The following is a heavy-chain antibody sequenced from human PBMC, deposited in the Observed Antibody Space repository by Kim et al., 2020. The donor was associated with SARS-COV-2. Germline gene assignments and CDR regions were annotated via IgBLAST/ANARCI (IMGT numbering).Heavy chain of an antibody. V-gene: IGHV1-58*02. CDR3: AAEGGIAAAAFDI. Sequence: SVKVSCKASGFTFTSSAMQWVRQARGQRLEWIGWIVVGSGNTNYAQEFQERVTITRDMSTSTAYMELSSLRSEDTAVYYCAAEGGIAAAAFDIWGQGTMVTVSS. D-gene: IGHD6-13*01. CDR1: GFTFTSSA. CDR2: IVVGSGNT. J-gene: IGHJ3*02.